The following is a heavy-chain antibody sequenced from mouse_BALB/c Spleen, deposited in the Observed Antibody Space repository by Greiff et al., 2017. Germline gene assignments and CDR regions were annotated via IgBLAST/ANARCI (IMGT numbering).Heavy chain of an antibody. V-gene: IGHV1-7*01. Sequence: QVQLQQSGAELAKPGASVKMSCKASGYTFTSYWMHWVKQRPGQGLEWIGYINPSTGYTEYNQKFKDKATLTADKSSSTAYMQLSSLTSEDSAVYYCARCYDNFDYWGQGTTLTVSS. D-gene: IGHD2-3*01. J-gene: IGHJ2*01. CDR3: ARCYDNFDY. CDR2: INPSTGYT. CDR1: GYTFTSYW.